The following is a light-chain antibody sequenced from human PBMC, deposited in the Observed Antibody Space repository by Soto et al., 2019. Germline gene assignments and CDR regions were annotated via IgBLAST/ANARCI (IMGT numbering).Light chain of an antibody. CDR1: QSVTNRY. Sequence: IVLTQSPGTLSLSPGERATLSCRASQSVTNRYLAWYQQKPGQAPRLLSYGASSRATGIPDRFSGSGSGTDFTLTISRLEPEDFAVYYCQQYGSSPLTFGGGTKV. CDR2: GAS. CDR3: QQYGSSPLT. J-gene: IGKJ4*01. V-gene: IGKV3-20*01.